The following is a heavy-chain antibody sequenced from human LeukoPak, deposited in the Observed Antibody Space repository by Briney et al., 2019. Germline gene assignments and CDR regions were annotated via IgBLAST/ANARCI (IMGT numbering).Heavy chain of an antibody. V-gene: IGHV1-2*02. J-gene: IGHJ4*02. D-gene: IGHD5-18*01. CDR3: AYDGGYSYGYPHY. CDR1: GYTFTGYY. CDR2: INPNSGGT. Sequence: ASVKVSCKASGYTFTGYYMQWVRQAPGQGLEWMGWINPNSGGTNYVQKFQGRVAMTRDTSISTAYMELSSLRSDDTAVYYCAYDGGYSYGYPHYWGQGTLVTVSS.